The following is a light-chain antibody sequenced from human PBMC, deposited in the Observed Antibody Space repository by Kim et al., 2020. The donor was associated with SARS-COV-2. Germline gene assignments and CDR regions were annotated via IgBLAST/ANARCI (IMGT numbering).Light chain of an antibody. CDR2: DAS. CDR3: QKYNSVPWK. V-gene: IGKV1-27*01. J-gene: IGKJ1*01. Sequence: DIQMTQSPSSLSASVGDRVTITCRASQGISNSLAWYQQKPGKGPKVLIYDASTLQSGVPSRFSGSGSGTDFTLTISSLQPEDVATYYCQKYNSVPWKLGQGTKVDIK. CDR1: QGISNS.